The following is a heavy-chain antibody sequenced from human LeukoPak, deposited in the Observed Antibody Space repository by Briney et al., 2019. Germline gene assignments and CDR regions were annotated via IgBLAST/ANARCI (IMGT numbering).Heavy chain of an antibody. Sequence: ASVKVSCKASGYTFTGYYMHWVRKTPGQGLEWMGWINPNTGDTNYGRKFQGRVTMTRDTSINTAYMELRSLRSDDTAVYYCARSRRVGDGEYPDYWGQGSLVTVSS. CDR3: ARSRRVGDGEYPDY. CDR2: INPNTGDT. J-gene: IGHJ4*02. CDR1: GYTFTGYY. D-gene: IGHD3-10*01. V-gene: IGHV1-2*02.